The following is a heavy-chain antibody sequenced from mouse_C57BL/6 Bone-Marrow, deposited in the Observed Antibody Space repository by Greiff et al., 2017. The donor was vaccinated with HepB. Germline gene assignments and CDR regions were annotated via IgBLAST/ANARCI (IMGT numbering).Heavy chain of an antibody. D-gene: IGHD1-1*01. J-gene: IGHJ3*01. CDR3: AIRYGSSYTWFAY. V-gene: IGHV14-3*01. CDR2: IDPANGNT. Sequence: VQLKESVAELVRPGASVKLSCTASGFNIKNTYMHWVKQRPEQGLEWIGRIDPANGNTTYAPKFQGKATITADTSSNTAYLQLSSLTSEDTAIYYGAIRYGSSYTWFAYWGQGTLVTVSA. CDR1: GFNIKNTY.